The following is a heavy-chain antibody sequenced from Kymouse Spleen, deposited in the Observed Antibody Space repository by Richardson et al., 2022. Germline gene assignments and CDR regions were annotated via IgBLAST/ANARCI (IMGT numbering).Heavy chain of an antibody. D-gene: IGHD5-18,IGHD1-1*01,IGHD1-20*01. V-gene: IGHV4-39*01. J-gene: IGHJ3*02. CDR2: IYYSGST. CDR1: GGSISSSSYY. Sequence: QLQLQESGPGLVKPSETLSLTCTVSGGSISSSSYYWGWIRQPPGKGLEWIGSIYYSGSTYYNPSLKSRVTISVDTSKNQFSLKLSSVTAADTAVYYCASPGCLDAFDIWGQGTMVTVSS. CDR3: ASPGCLDAFDI.